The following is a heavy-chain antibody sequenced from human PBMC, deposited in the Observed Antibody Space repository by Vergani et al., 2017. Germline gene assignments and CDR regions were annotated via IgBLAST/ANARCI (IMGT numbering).Heavy chain of an antibody. V-gene: IGHV4-59*01. J-gene: IGHJ4*02. CDR3: ARGFYGGNSCFDY. CDR2: IYYSGST. CDR1: GGSISSYY. Sequence: QVQLQESGPGLVKPSETLSLTCTVSGGSISSYYWSWIRQPPGKGLEWIGYIYYSGSTNYNPSLKSRVTISVDTSKNQFSLKLSSVTAADTAVNYCARGFYGGNSCFDYWGQGTLVTVSS. D-gene: IGHD4-23*01.